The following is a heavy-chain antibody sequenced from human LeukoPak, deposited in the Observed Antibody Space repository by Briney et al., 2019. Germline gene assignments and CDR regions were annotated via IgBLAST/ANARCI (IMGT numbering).Heavy chain of an antibody. D-gene: IGHD3-22*01. Sequence: PGGSLRLSCAASGFTFSSYGMHWVRQAPGKGLEWVAFIRYDGSNKYYADSVKGRFTISRDNSKNTLYLQMNSLRAEDTAVYYCAKDPLQYYYDSSGYYYDYWGQGTLVTVSP. V-gene: IGHV3-30*02. CDR1: GFTFSSYG. CDR3: AKDPLQYYYDSSGYYYDY. CDR2: IRYDGSNK. J-gene: IGHJ4*02.